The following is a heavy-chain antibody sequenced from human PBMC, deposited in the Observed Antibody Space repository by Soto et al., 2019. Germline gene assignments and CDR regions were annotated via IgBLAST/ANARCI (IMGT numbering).Heavy chain of an antibody. CDR3: ARPVATVYYYYGMDV. Sequence: QVKLVQSGAEVKKPGSSVKVSCKASGGTFSSYAITWVRQAPGQGLEWMGGIIPIFGTADYAQKFQGRVTITADESTSTAYMEVSSLRSEDTAVYYCARPVATVYYYYGMDVWGQGTTVTVSS. CDR1: GGTFSSYA. D-gene: IGHD2-21*02. V-gene: IGHV1-69*12. CDR2: IIPIFGTA. J-gene: IGHJ6*02.